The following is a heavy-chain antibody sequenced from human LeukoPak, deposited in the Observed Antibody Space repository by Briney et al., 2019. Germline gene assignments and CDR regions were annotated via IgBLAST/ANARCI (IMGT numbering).Heavy chain of an antibody. CDR2: ISYDAGNE. V-gene: IGHV3-30-3*01. D-gene: IGHD6-19*01. CDR1: GFTFSSYW. CDR3: ARAAAVTGAFRDNWFDP. Sequence: PGGSLRLSCAASGFTFSSYWMSWVRQAPGKGLEWVAVISYDAGNEIYTDSVKGRFTISRDNSKNTLYLQMNSLRDEDTAIYYCARAAAVTGAFRDNWFDPWGQGTLVTVSS. J-gene: IGHJ5*02.